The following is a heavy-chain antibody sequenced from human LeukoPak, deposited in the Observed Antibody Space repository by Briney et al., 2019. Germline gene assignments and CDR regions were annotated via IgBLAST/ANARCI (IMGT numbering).Heavy chain of an antibody. J-gene: IGHJ4*02. CDR3: ARDPVEMATIGY. CDR1: GGSISSGDYY. V-gene: IGHV4-30-4*08. Sequence: SSETLSLTCTVSGGSISSGDYYWSWIRQPPGKGLEWIGYIYYSGSTYYNPSPNSRVTISVDTSKNQFSLKLSSVTAADTAVYYCARDPVEMATIGYWGQGTLVTVSS. D-gene: IGHD5-24*01. CDR2: IYYSGST.